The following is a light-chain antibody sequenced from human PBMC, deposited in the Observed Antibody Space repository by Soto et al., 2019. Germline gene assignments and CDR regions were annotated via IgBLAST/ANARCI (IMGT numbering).Light chain of an antibody. CDR3: GTWDFSLRGVV. J-gene: IGLJ3*02. Sequence: QSVLTQPPSVSAAPGQKVTISCSGSSSNIGNNYVSWYQQLPGTAPKLLIYDNNKRPSGIPDRFSGSKSGTSATLGITGLQTGDEADYYCGTWDFSLRGVVFGGGTKLNAL. CDR1: SSNIGNNY. CDR2: DNN. V-gene: IGLV1-51*01.